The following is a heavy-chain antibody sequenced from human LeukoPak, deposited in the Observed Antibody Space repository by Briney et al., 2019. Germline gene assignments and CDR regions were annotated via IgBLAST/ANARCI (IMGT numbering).Heavy chain of an antibody. CDR3: ARRRRDGYKRFDY. D-gene: IGHD5-24*01. CDR1: GYSISSGDY. J-gene: IGHJ4*02. CDR2: IYHSGRT. Sequence: SETLSLTCTVSGYSISSGDYWGWIRQPPGKGLEWIGSIYHSGRTYYNPSLKSRVTISVDTSKNQVSLILTSVTAADTAVYYCARRRRDGYKRFDYWGQGTLVTVSP. V-gene: IGHV4-38-2*02.